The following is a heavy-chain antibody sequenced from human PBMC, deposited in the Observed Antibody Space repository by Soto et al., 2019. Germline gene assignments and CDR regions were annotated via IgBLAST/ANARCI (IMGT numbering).Heavy chain of an antibody. D-gene: IGHD3-10*01. J-gene: IGHJ5*02. V-gene: IGHV4-30-2*01. CDR3: ASGGDLVSGSYQRWSDP. Sequence: QLQLQESDSGLVKPSQTLALTCAVSGGSISRDDYSWSWIRQPPGKGMEWIGYIYQSGTTYYNPSLKRRVTMSLDWSKNQFALMLDSVTAADTALYYCASGGDLVSGSYQRWSDPWREGTLGCVS. CDR1: GGSISRDDYS. CDR2: IYQSGTT.